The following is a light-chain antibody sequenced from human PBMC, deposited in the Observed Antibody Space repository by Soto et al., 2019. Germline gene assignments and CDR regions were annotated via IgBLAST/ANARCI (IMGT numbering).Light chain of an antibody. CDR3: QQYDNRLT. J-gene: IGKJ4*01. Sequence: DIQMTQSPSSLSASVGDRVTITCQASQDIRNSLNWYQQKPGTAPKLLIYDASNLETGVPSRFSGSGSATAFTFAISSLQPEDIATYYCQQYDNRLTFGGGTKVEIK. V-gene: IGKV1-33*01. CDR1: QDIRNS. CDR2: DAS.